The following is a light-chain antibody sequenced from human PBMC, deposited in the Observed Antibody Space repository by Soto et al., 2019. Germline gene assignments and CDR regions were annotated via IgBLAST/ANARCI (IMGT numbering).Light chain of an antibody. Sequence: QSVLTQPPSASGTPGQRVTISCSGSSSNIGSNYVYWYQQLRGTAPKLLIYRNNQRPSGVPDRFSGSKSGTSASLAISGLRSEDEADYYCAAWDDSVVFGGGTKLTVL. CDR3: AAWDDSVV. CDR1: SSNIGSNY. V-gene: IGLV1-47*01. CDR2: RNN. J-gene: IGLJ2*01.